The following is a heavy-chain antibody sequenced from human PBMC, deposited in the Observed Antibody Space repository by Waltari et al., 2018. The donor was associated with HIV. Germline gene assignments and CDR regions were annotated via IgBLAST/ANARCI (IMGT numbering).Heavy chain of an antibody. CDR2: ISATGTTI. CDR3: ARCETVVTPFINKYLGLDV. V-gene: IGHV3-48*01. CDR1: GFTLSDYS. Sequence: EVQLVESGGQLVQPGGSLRLSCLASGFTLSDYSMNWVRQGPGKGLEWVAYISATGTTIFYANSVKGRFTVSRDNVENSLYLDMSSLRAEDTGDYYCARCETVVTPFINKYLGLDVWGPGTTVTVSS. D-gene: IGHD2-15*01. J-gene: IGHJ6*02.